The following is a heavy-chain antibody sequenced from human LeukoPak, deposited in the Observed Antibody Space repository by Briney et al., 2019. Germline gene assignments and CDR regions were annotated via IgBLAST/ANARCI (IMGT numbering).Heavy chain of an antibody. D-gene: IGHD3-22*01. J-gene: IGHJ4*02. V-gene: IGHV4-39*01. CDR3: ARQPLYYDSSGSYARDFDY. CDR1: GASIIGANYY. Sequence: SETLSLTCTVSGASIIGANYYWNWLRQPPGKGLEWIGNIYYSGSTHSNPSLKSRVTVSVATSKNQFSQRLSSVTAADTAVDYCARQPLYYDSSGSYARDFDYWGQGTLVTVSS. CDR2: IYYSGST.